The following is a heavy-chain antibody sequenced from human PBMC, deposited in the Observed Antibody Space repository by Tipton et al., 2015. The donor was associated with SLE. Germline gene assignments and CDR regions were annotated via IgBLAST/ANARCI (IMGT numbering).Heavy chain of an antibody. V-gene: IGHV1-8*01. J-gene: IGHJ5*02. CDR3: ARGNWFGP. CDR1: GYTFNTYD. CDR2: MSPNSGDT. Sequence: QVQLVQSGAEVKKPWASVKVSCKASGYTFNTYDINWVRQASGQGLEWMGSMSPNSGDTDYAQKFHGRVTMTRNTSITTAYMELRSLTSEDTAVYYCARGNWFGPWGQGTLVTVSS.